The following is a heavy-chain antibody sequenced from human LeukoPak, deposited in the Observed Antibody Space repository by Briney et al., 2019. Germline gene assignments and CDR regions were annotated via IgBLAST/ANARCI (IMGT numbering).Heavy chain of an antibody. CDR1: GYTYTSYD. CDR2: MSPNSGDT. D-gene: IGHD7-27*01. CDR3: ARGPPNWGYDY. Sequence: GASVKVSCKASGYTYTSYDFNWVRQATGQRPEWMGWMSPNSGDTGYAQKFQDRVTMTRNTSISTAYMELGSLRSGDTAVYYCARGPPNWGYDYWGPGTLVTVSS. V-gene: IGHV1-8*01. J-gene: IGHJ4*02.